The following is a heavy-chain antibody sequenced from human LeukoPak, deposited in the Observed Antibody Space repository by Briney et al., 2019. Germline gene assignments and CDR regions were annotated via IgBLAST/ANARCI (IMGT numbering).Heavy chain of an antibody. D-gene: IGHD3-10*01. J-gene: IGHJ5*02. CDR3: VRDLTGAGFDP. V-gene: IGHV4-61*08. Sequence: PSETLSLTCTVSGGSISSGDYYWSWIRQPPGKGLEWIGYINYSGSTNYNPSLESRVTISVDRSKNQFSLKLSSVTAADTAVYYCVRDLTGAGFDPWGQGTLVTVSS. CDR1: GGSISSGDYY. CDR2: INYSGST.